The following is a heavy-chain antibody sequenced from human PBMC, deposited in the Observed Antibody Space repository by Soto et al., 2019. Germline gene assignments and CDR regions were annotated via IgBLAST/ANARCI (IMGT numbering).Heavy chain of an antibody. CDR2: ILPIFATA. V-gene: IGHV1-69*06. Sequence: SVKVSCKASGGTFNNYVVNWVRQAPGQGLEWMGGILPIFATANYAQKFQGRVTITADKSTSTAYMELTSLRSEDTAVYYCAGRCDRTTCLAHFDYCGQGPLVTVSS. J-gene: IGHJ4*02. D-gene: IGHD2-2*01. CDR1: GGTFNNYV. CDR3: AGRCDRTTCLAHFDY.